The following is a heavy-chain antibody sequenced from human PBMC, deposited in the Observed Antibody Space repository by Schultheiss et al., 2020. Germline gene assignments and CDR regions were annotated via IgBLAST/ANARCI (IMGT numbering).Heavy chain of an antibody. Sequence: GGSLRLSCEASGFTFDDYAMHWVRQAPGKGLEWVSGISWNSGSIGYADSVKGRFTISRDNAKNSLYLQMNSLRAEDTALYYCAKDRDSSSWYPYDWGQGTLVTVSS. J-gene: IGHJ4*02. V-gene: IGHV3-9*01. CDR3: AKDRDSSSWYPYD. D-gene: IGHD6-13*01. CDR2: ISWNSGSI. CDR1: GFTFDDYA.